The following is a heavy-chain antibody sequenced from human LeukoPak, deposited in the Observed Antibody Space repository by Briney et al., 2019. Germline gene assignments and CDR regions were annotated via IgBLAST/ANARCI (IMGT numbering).Heavy chain of an antibody. D-gene: IGHD2-15*01. CDR1: GGTFSSYA. V-gene: IGHV1-69*04. J-gene: IGHJ4*02. Sequence: GSSVKVSCKASGGTFSSYAISWVRQAPGQGLEWMGRIIPILGIANYAQKFQGRVTITADKSTSTAYMELSSLRSEDTAVYYCARGRDYCSGGSCFNFDYWGQGTLVTVSS. CDR2: IIPILGIA. CDR3: ARGRDYCSGGSCFNFDY.